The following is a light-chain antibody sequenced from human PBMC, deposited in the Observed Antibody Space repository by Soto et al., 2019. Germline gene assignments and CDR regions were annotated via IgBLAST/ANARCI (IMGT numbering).Light chain of an antibody. CDR1: SSDVGGYNY. CDR2: EVS. Sequence: QSVLTQPASVSGSPGQSITISCTGTSSDVGGYNYVSWYQQHPGKAPKLMIYEVSNRPSGVSNRFSGSKSGNTASLTISGLQAEDEADYYCSSYTSSSTWGLGGGTQLTV. J-gene: IGLJ3*02. V-gene: IGLV2-14*01. CDR3: SSYTSSSTWG.